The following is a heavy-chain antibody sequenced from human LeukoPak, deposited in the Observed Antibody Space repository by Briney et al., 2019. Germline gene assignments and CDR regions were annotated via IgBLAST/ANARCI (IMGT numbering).Heavy chain of an antibody. CDR1: GGSISSGDYY. D-gene: IGHD2-2*01. V-gene: IGHV4-30-4*08. CDR2: IYYSGST. Sequence: SETLSLTCTVSGGSISSGDYYWSWIRQPPGKGLEWIGYIYYSGSTYYNPSLKSRVTISVDTSKNQFSLELSSVTAADTAVYYCARGDIVVVPAAADAFDIWGQGTMVTVSS. J-gene: IGHJ3*02. CDR3: ARGDIVVVPAAADAFDI.